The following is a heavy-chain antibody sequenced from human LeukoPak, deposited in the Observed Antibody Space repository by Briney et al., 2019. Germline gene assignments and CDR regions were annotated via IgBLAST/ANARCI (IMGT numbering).Heavy chain of an antibody. J-gene: IGHJ5*02. D-gene: IGHD6-19*01. CDR1: GYTFTSYD. V-gene: IGHV1-8*01. CDR2: MNPNSGNT. Sequence: ASVKVSCKASGYTFTSYDINWVRQATGQGLEWMGWMNPNSGNTGYAQKFQGRVTMTRNTSISTAYIELSSLRSEDTAVYYCARGPPVAGTSSWFDPWGQGTLVTVSS. CDR3: ARGPPVAGTSSWFDP.